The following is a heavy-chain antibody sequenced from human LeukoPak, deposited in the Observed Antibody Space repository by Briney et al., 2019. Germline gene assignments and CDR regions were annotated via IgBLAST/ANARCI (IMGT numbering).Heavy chain of an antibody. CDR2: IYHSGST. V-gene: IGHV4-4*02. Sequence: PSGTLSLTCAVSGGSISSSNWWSWVRQPPGKGLEWIGEIYHSGSTNYNPSLKSRVTISVDKSKNQFSLKLSSVTAADTAVYYCARGVGSASRQPKGAMDYWGQGTLVTVSS. CDR1: GGSISSSNW. CDR3: ARGVGSASRQPKGAMDY. J-gene: IGHJ4*02. D-gene: IGHD2-15*01.